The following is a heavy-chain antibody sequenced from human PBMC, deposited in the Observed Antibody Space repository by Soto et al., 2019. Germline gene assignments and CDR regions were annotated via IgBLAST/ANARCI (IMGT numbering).Heavy chain of an antibody. Sequence: PSETLSLTCAVYGGSFSGYYWSWIRQPPGKGLEWIGEINHSGSTNYNPSLKSRVTISVDTSKNQFSLKLSSVTAADTAVYYCARGGVLWFGELATSQYYFDYWGQGTLVTVSS. J-gene: IGHJ4*02. CDR3: ARGGVLWFGELATSQYYFDY. CDR1: GGSFSGYY. CDR2: INHSGST. D-gene: IGHD3-10*01. V-gene: IGHV4-34*01.